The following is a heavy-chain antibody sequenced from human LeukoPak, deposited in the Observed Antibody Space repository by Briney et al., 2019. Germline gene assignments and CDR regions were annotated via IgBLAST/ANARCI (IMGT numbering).Heavy chain of an antibody. CDR2: IKPDGSEK. J-gene: IGHJ4*02. Sequence: QTGGSLRLSCAASGFTFSISWMSWVRQAPGKGLERVANIKPDGSEKYYVDSVKGRFTISRDNAKNSLFLQMNSLRAEDTAVYYCASGNYFDYWGQGTLVTVSS. CDR3: ASGNYFDY. CDR1: GFTFSISW. V-gene: IGHV3-7*01.